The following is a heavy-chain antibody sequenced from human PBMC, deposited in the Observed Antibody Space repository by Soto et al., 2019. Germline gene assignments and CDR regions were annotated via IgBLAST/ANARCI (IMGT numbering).Heavy chain of an antibody. CDR2: IYITGTT. Sequence: PSETLSLTCTVSGHSLSSGGYYWSWLRQHPGKGLEWVGYIYITGTTLYNPSLKSRLAIAVDTSKNQFSLKLTSVTAADTAVYYCARDWGSSGWPNWGQGVLVTVSS. J-gene: IGHJ4*02. CDR1: GHSLSSGGYY. CDR3: ARDWGSSGWPN. V-gene: IGHV4-31*03. D-gene: IGHD6-19*01.